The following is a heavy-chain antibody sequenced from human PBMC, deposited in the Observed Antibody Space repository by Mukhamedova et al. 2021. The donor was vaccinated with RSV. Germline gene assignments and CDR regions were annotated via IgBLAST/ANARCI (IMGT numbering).Heavy chain of an antibody. CDR1: SSYA. CDR2: ISFDGNNK. Sequence: SSYAIHWVRQAPGKGLEWVAVISFDGNNKYYADSVKGRFTISRDNSKNTLYLQMNSLRGEDTAVYYCARGRAVAGSSGWYFDRWG. CDR3: ARGRAVAGSSGWYFDR. J-gene: IGHJ2*01. D-gene: IGHD6-19*01. V-gene: IGHV3-30*01.